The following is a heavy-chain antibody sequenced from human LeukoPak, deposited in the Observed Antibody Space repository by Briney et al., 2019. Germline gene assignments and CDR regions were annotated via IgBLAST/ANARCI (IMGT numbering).Heavy chain of an antibody. CDR1: GYTFTSYD. CDR2: MNPNSGNT. D-gene: IGHD5-18*01. Sequence: ASVKVSCKASGYTFTSYDINWVRQATGQGLEWMGWMNPNSGNTGYAQKFQGRVTITRNTSISTAYMELSSLRSEDTAVYYCARVGYSYGLTFFDYWGQGTLVTVPS. V-gene: IGHV1-8*03. J-gene: IGHJ4*02. CDR3: ARVGYSYGLTFFDY.